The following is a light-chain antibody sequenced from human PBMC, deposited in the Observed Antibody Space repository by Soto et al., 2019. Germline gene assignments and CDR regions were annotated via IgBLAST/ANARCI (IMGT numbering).Light chain of an antibody. J-gene: IGLJ2*01. CDR2: EVT. CDR1: SIDVGSSNY. CDR3: SSYSTTSTLV. V-gene: IGLV2-14*01. Sequence: QSVLTQPASVSGSPGQSITISCTGTSIDVGSSNYVTWYQHYPGKAPKLMIHEVTHRPSGVSNRFSGSKSGSTASLTISGLQAEDEADYYCSSYSTTSTLVFGGGTKLTVL.